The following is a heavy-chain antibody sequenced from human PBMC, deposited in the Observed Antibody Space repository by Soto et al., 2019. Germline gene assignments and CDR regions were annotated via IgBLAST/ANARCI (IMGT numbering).Heavy chain of an antibody. D-gene: IGHD1-26*01. CDR1: GGTFSSYD. CDR2: IIPVFETS. Sequence: QVQLVQSGAEVKKPGSSVKVSCKASGGTFSSYDISWVRQAPGQGLEWMGGIIPVFETSNYAQKFQGRITITADEFTTTAYMELSSLRSDDTAVYYCATISRSYCYWGQGILVTVSS. J-gene: IGHJ4*02. CDR3: ATISRSYCY. V-gene: IGHV1-69*12.